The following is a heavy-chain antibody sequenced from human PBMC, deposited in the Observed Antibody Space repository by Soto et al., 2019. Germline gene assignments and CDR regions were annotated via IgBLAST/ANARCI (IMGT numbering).Heavy chain of an antibody. CDR3: AKAVGYCSSSSCREYYYYYGMDV. Sequence: QVQLVESGGGVVQPGRSLRLSCAASGFTFSSYGMHWVRQAPGKGLEWVAVISYDGGNKYYADSVKGRFTISRDNSKNTLYLQMNSLRAEDTAVYYCAKAVGYCSSSSCREYYYYYGMDVW. V-gene: IGHV3-30*18. J-gene: IGHJ6*01. CDR2: ISYDGGNK. CDR1: GFTFSSYG. D-gene: IGHD2-2*01.